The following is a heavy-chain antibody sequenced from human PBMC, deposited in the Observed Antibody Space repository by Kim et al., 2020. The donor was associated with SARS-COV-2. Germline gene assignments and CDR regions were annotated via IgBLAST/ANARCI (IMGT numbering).Heavy chain of an antibody. D-gene: IGHD3-3*01. CDR2: FDPEDGET. Sequence: ASVKVSCKVSGYTLTELSMHWVRQAPGKGLEWMGGFDPEDGETIYAQKFQGRATMTEDTSTDTAYMELSSLRSEDTAVYYCATSITIFGGFDPWGLGTLVTVSS. CDR1: GYTLTELS. J-gene: IGHJ5*02. V-gene: IGHV1-24*01. CDR3: ATSITIFGGFDP.